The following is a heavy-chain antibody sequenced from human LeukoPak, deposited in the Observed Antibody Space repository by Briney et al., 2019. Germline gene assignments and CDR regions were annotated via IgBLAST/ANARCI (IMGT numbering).Heavy chain of an antibody. D-gene: IGHD1-1*01. CDR2: IGGGGTE. Sequence: PGGSLRLSCAASGFTFSSYAMNWVRQAPGKGLEWVSGIGGGGTEYYADSVKGRFIISSDSSQNLVHLQMNSLTVEDTAVYCARAQRALDYWGQGTLVTVSS. J-gene: IGHJ4*02. CDR3: ARAQRALDY. V-gene: IGHV3-23*01. CDR1: GFTFSSYA.